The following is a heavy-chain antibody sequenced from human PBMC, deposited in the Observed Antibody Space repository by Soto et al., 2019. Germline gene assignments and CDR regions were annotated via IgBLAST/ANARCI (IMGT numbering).Heavy chain of an antibody. CDR1: GFSLTTDGVG. V-gene: IGHV2-5*02. CDR3: AHSRNLITEDAQVGDFDY. Sequence: KESGPTLVKTTQTLRLTCSFSGFSLTTDGVGVGWVRQPPGGALEWLSLIYWDDDERYSPSLKTRLTITKDPSKNQVLLIMTNMDSVDTATYYCAHSRNLITEDAQVGDFDYWGQGILVTVSS. J-gene: IGHJ4*02. D-gene: IGHD3-10*01. CDR2: IYWDDDE.